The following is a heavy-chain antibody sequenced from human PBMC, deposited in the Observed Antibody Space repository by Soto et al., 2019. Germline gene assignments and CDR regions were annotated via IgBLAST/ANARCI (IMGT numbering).Heavy chain of an antibody. V-gene: IGHV1-3*01. Sequence: ASGKVCCNAAGYTFTSYAMHCVRQAPGQRLECMGWINAGNGNTKYSQKLQSRDNITRDTSASTAYMELSSLRSEDPAVYYCASTGDFWSGYYINYYYGMDVWGQGTTVTVS. CDR3: ASTGDFWSGYYINYYYGMDV. CDR2: INAGNGNT. D-gene: IGHD3-3*01. CDR1: GYTFTSYA. J-gene: IGHJ6*01.